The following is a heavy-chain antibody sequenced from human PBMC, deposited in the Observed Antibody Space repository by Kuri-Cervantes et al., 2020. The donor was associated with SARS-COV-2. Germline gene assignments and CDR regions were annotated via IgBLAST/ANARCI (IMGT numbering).Heavy chain of an antibody. V-gene: IGHV4-59*12. Sequence: GSLRLSCTASGGSISNYYWSWIRQSPGKGLEWIGYNIYTGSTNCNPSLKSRVTISIDTSRNQFSQKLSSVTAADTAVYYCARGMRVWSGYYMDGKYNWFDPWGQGTLVTVSS. CDR3: ARGMRVWSGYYMDGKYNWFDP. J-gene: IGHJ5*02. D-gene: IGHD3-3*01. CDR2: NIYTGST. CDR1: GGSISNYY.